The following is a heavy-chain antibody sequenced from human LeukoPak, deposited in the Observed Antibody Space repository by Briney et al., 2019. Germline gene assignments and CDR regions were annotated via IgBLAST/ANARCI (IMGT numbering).Heavy chain of an antibody. Sequence: PGGSLRLSCAASGFTFSSYGMHWVRQAPGKGPEWVAVISYDGSNKYYADSVKGRFTISRDNSKNTLYLQMNSLRAEDTAVYYCARDPSSSWTPQTGPIDYWGQGTLVTVSS. D-gene: IGHD6-13*01. V-gene: IGHV3-30*03. J-gene: IGHJ4*02. CDR2: ISYDGSNK. CDR1: GFTFSSYG. CDR3: ARDPSSSWTPQTGPIDY.